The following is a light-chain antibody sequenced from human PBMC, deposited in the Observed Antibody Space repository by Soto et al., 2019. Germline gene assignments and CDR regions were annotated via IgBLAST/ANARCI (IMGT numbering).Light chain of an antibody. CDR1: QRVSTN. Sequence: EIVMTQSPATLSVSPGERATLSCRASQRVSTNVVWYQQKPGQSPRLLIYGASSRATGIPDRFSASGSGTDFTLTISRLESEDSAVYYCQHYGSSPGLTFGGGTKVDIK. J-gene: IGKJ4*01. CDR3: QHYGSSPGLT. V-gene: IGKV3-20*01. CDR2: GAS.